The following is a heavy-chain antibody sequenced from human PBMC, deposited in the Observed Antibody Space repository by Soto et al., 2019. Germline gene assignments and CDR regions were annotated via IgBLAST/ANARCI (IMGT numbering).Heavy chain of an antibody. CDR1: GGSIRSYY. J-gene: IGHJ3*02. D-gene: IGHD3-22*01. V-gene: IGHV4-59*01. Sequence: PSETLSLTCTVSGGSIRSYYLSWIRQPPGKGLEWIGYIYYSGSTNYNPSLKSRVTISVDTSKNQFSLKLSSVTAADTAVYYCARGRYYDSSGYYSGDAFDIWGQGTMVTVSS. CDR2: IYYSGST. CDR3: ARGRYYDSSGYYSGDAFDI.